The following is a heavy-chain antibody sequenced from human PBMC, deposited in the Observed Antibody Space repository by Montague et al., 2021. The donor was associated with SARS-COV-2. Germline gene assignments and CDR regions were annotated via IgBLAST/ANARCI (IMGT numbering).Heavy chain of an antibody. CDR2: VNHSGSP. CDR1: GESVSGFY. J-gene: IGHJ4*02. CDR3: ARGFRTVEMPTISFDY. V-gene: IGHV4-34*01. D-gene: IGHD5-24*01. Sequence: SETLSLTCTVSGESVSGFYCGWIRQPPAEGLELLWEVNHSGSPNYNPSLNSRITMSLDTSKNQFSLKLSSVTAADTAVYFCARGFRTVEMPTISFDYWGQGTMVTVSS.